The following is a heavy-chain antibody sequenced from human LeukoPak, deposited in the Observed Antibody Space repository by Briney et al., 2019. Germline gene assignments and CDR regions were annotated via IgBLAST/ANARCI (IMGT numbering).Heavy chain of an antibody. CDR1: GGSFSGYY. J-gene: IGHJ4*02. CDR3: ARGLYYDSSGYYDY. D-gene: IGHD3-22*01. Sequence: SETLSLTCAVYGGSFSGYYWSWIRQPPGKGLEWIGEINHSGSTNYNPSLTSRATISVDTSKNQFSLKLSSVTAADTAVYYCARGLYYDSSGYYDYWGQGTLVTVSS. V-gene: IGHV4-34*01. CDR2: INHSGST.